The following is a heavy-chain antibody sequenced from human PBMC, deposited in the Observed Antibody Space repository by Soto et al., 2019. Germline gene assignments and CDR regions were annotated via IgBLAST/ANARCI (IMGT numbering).Heavy chain of an antibody. CDR1: GGSISNYY. J-gene: IGHJ4*02. V-gene: IGHV4-59*08. CDR3: ARHFSVDYFDY. Sequence: PSETLSLTCTVSGGSISNYYWSWIRQPPGKGLEWIGYMYYSGCTNYNPSLKSRVTISVDRSKNQFSLKLSSVTAADTAVYYCARHFSVDYFDYWGPGALVTV. CDR2: MYYSGCT.